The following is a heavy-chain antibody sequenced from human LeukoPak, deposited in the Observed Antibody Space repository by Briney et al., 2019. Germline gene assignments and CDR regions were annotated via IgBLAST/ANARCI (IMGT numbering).Heavy chain of an antibody. CDR2: INANSGDT. CDR1: GYTFIGHY. Sequence: ASVKVSCKASGYTFIGHYMHWARQAPGQGLEWMGWINANSGDTNSAQKFQGRVTMTRDTSINTVYMELSRLRPDDTAVYYRAREGWDQRDTAAFDYWGQGTLVTVSS. J-gene: IGHJ4*02. V-gene: IGHV1-2*02. CDR3: AREGWDQRDTAAFDY. D-gene: IGHD6-19*01.